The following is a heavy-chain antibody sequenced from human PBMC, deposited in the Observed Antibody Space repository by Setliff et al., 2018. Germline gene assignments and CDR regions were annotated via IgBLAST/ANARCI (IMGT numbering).Heavy chain of an antibody. CDR2: MNPSGGTT. CDR3: ARDGMVRGVRDYYGMDV. Sequence: ASVKVSCKASGYTFTSYDINWVRQATGQGLEWMGWMNPSGGTTGYAQRFQGRVTMTGDTSTSTVYMELSSLRSEDTAVYYCARDGMVRGVRDYYGMDVWGQGTTVTVSS. J-gene: IGHJ6*02. CDR1: GYTFTSYD. V-gene: IGHV1-8*02. D-gene: IGHD3-10*01.